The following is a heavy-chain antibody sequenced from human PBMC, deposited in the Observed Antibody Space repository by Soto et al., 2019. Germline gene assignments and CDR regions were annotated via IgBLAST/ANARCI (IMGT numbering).Heavy chain of an antibody. J-gene: IGHJ4*02. CDR3: ARLNYDILTGYYSFDY. CDR2: IYYSGST. D-gene: IGHD3-9*01. CDR1: GGSISSGGYY. Sequence: SETLSLTCTVSGGSISSGGYYWSWIRQHPGKGLEWIGYIYYSGSTYYNPSLKSRVTISVDTSKNQFSLKLSSVTAADTAVYYCARLNYDILTGYYSFDYWGQGTLVTVSS. V-gene: IGHV4-31*03.